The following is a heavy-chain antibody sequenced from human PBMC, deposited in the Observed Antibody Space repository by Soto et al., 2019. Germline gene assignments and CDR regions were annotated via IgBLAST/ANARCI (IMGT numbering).Heavy chain of an antibody. J-gene: IGHJ4*02. D-gene: IGHD3-3*01. CDR3: ARDSNYYDFWSGYYTFDY. CDR2: ISYDGSNK. CDR1: GFTFSSYA. V-gene: IGHV3-30-3*01. Sequence: GGSLRLSCAASGFTFSSYAMHWVRQAPGKGLEWVAVISYDGSNKYYADSVKGRFTISRDNSKNTLYLQMNSLRAEDTAVYYCARDSNYYDFWSGYYTFDYWGKGTLVTVSS.